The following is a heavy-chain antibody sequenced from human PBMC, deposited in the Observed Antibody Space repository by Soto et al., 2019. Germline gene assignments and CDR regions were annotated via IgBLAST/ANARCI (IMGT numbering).Heavy chain of an antibody. CDR1: GDSVSSNSAA. CDR3: AREKERYSGYDPYYYGMDV. J-gene: IGHJ6*02. V-gene: IGHV6-1*01. D-gene: IGHD5-12*01. CDR2: TYYRSKWYN. Sequence: TLSLTCAISGDSVSSNSAAWNWIRQSPSRGLEWLGRTYYRSKWYNDYAVSVKSRITINPDTSKNQFSLQLNSVTPEDTAVYYCAREKERYSGYDPYYYGMDVWGQGTTVTVSS.